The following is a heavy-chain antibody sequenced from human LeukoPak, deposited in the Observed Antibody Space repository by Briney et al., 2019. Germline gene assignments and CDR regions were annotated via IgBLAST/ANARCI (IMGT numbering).Heavy chain of an antibody. CDR1: GYSFTSYW. Sequence: GESLKISCKGSGYSFTSYWISWVRQMPGKGLEWMGRIDPSDSYTNYSPSFQGHVTISADKSISTAYLQWSSLKASDTAMYYCARHGGGYSGYGWFDPWGQGTLVTVSS. CDR2: IDPSDSYT. D-gene: IGHD5-12*01. J-gene: IGHJ5*02. CDR3: ARHGGGYSGYGWFDP. V-gene: IGHV5-10-1*01.